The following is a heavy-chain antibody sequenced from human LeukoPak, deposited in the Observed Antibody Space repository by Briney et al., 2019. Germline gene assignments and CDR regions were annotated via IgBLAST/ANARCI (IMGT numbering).Heavy chain of an antibody. V-gene: IGHV1-24*01. D-gene: IGHD2-21*02. Sequence: ASVKVSRKVSGYTLTELSMHWVRQAPGKGLGWMGGFDPEDGETIYAQKFQGRVTMTEDTSTDTAYMELSSLRSEDTAVYYCATGTYCGGDCHDAFDIWGQGTMVTVSS. CDR3: ATGTYCGGDCHDAFDI. CDR2: FDPEDGET. CDR1: GYTLTELS. J-gene: IGHJ3*02.